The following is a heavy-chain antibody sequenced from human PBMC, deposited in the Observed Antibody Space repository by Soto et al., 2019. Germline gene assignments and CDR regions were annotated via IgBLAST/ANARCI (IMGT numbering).Heavy chain of an antibody. D-gene: IGHD5-12*01. Sequence: EVQLVESGGGLVKPGGSLRLSCAASGFTFSSYSMNWVRQAPGRGLEWVSSISSSSSYIYYADSVKGRFTISRDNAKNSLYLQMNSLRAEDTAVYYCARDRQRRYGYDRYFDLWGRGTLVTVSS. CDR2: ISSSSSYI. J-gene: IGHJ2*01. V-gene: IGHV3-21*01. CDR1: GFTFSSYS. CDR3: ARDRQRRYGYDRYFDL.